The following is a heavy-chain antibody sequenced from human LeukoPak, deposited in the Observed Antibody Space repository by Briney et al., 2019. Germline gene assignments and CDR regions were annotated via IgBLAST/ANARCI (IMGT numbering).Heavy chain of an antibody. V-gene: IGHV1-69*05. CDR1: GGTFSSYA. D-gene: IGHD6-13*01. CDR3: ARAPGPAAGTRYYYYYMDV. Sequence: SVKVSCKASGGTFSSYAISWVRQAPGQGLEWMGRIIPIFGTANYAQKFQGRVTITTDESTSTAYMELSSLRSEDTAVYYCARAPGPAAGTRYYYYYMDVWGKGTTVTVSS. J-gene: IGHJ6*03. CDR2: IIPIFGTA.